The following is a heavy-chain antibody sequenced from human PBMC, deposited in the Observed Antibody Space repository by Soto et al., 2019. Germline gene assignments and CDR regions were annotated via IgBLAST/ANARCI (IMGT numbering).Heavy chain of an antibody. V-gene: IGHV4-31*03. J-gene: IGHJ5*02. CDR1: GGSSSSVGCY. CDR2: IYYSVSA. CDR3: STDAGRWYQLLSPLFVP. D-gene: IGHD2-2*01. Sequence: SVTLSHRCTVAGGSSSSVGCYCSWIRQHPGKGLEWIGYIYYSVSAYYNPSFKSRVTISVDTSKNQFSLRLSFVTAADTAVYYCSTDAGRWYQLLSPLFVPGGQGTLVT.